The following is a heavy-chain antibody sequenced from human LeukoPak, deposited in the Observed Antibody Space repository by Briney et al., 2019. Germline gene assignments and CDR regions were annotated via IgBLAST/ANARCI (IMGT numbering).Heavy chain of an antibody. CDR2: INHSGST. D-gene: IGHD3-22*01. CDR1: GGSFSGYY. Sequence: PSETLSLTCAVYGGSFSGYYWSWIRQPPGEGLEWIGEINHSGSTNYNPSLKSRVTISVDTSKNQFSLKLSSVTAADTAVYYCARDPPYYYDSSGYYNTYYFDYWGQGTLVTVSS. V-gene: IGHV4-34*01. J-gene: IGHJ4*02. CDR3: ARDPPYYYDSSGYYNTYYFDY.